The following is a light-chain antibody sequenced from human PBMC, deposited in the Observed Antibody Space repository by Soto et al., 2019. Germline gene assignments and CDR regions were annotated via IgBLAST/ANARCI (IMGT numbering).Light chain of an antibody. J-gene: IGLJ1*01. CDR2: EVN. CDR1: SSDVGGYNY. V-gene: IGLV2-8*01. CDR3: SSDAGRINV. Sequence: QSALTQPPSASGSPGQSVALSCTGTSSDVGGYNYVSWYQQHPGKAPKLMIYEVNKRPSGVPDRFSGSKSGNTASLTVSGHQAEDEADYYCSSDAGRINVFGTGTKLTVL.